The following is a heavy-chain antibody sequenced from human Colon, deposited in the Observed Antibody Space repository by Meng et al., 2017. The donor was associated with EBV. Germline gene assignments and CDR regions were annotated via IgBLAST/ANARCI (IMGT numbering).Heavy chain of an antibody. CDR2: IHYSGCT. CDR1: RDATRSVNL. D-gene: IGHD6-19*01. Sequence: VPLQEPAPGLAKPLGTLCLTFPVSRDATRSVNLWSWVRQPPGKGLEWIGEIHYSGCTNYNPALKSRVTMSVDKSKIQFSLNLSSVTAADTAVYYCARVGQWLPIDYWGQGTLVTVSS. J-gene: IGHJ4*02. V-gene: IGHV4-4*03. CDR3: ARVGQWLPIDY.